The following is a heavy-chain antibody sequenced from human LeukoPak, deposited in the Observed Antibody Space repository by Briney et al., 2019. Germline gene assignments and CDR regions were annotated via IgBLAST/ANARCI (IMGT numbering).Heavy chain of an antibody. CDR1: GFTFSSCW. CDR3: ARDGYSSGYYPDY. CDR2: INQDGSEK. D-gene: IGHD6-19*01. J-gene: IGHJ4*02. Sequence: GGSLRLSCAASGFTFSSCWMSWVRQAPGKGLEWVANINQDGSEKDYVDSVKGRFTISRDNAKNSLYLQMNSLRAEDTAVYYCARDGYSSGYYPDYWGQGTLVTVSS. V-gene: IGHV3-7*01.